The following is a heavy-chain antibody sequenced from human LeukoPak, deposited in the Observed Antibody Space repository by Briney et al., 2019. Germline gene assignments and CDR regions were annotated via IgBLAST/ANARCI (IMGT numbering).Heavy chain of an antibody. V-gene: IGHV4-59*08. J-gene: IGHJ6*02. CDR1: GGSISSYY. D-gene: IGHD2-8*01. CDR2: IFYSGTT. CDR3: AIGVPAHYYYDMDV. Sequence: KPSETLSLTCTVSGGSISSYYWSWIRQPPGKGLEWIGYIFYSGTTKYNPSLKSRVTISVDTSRNQFSLKLSSVTAADTAVYYCAIGVPAHYYYDMDVWGQGTLVTVSS.